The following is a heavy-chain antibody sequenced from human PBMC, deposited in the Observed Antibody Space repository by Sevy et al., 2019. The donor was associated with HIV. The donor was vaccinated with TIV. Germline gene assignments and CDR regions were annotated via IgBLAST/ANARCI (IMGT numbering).Heavy chain of an antibody. CDR2: INQNGSVS. CDR3: VRAIATEASF. Sequence: GGSLRLSCAVSGFSLNDYWMSWVRQAPGKGLEWVANINQNGSVSYYVDSVKGRFTISRDDARNLLYLQMNNLRVEDTALYCCVRAIATEASFWGLGTLVTVSS. D-gene: IGHD2-21*01. V-gene: IGHV3-7*01. CDR1: GFSLNDYW. J-gene: IGHJ1*01.